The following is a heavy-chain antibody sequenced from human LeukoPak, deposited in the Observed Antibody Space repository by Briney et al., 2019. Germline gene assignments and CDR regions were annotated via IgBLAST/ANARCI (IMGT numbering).Heavy chain of an antibody. J-gene: IGHJ4*02. CDR1: GFTFSNYA. CDR3: AKAGPYYYDSSGSIDY. V-gene: IGHV3-23*01. Sequence: GGSLRLSCVASGFTFSNYAMCWVRQAAGKGLEWVSLFSRSGDNTYYADSVKGRFTISRDNSKNTLYLQMNSLRAEDTAVYYCAKAGPYYYDSSGSIDYWGQGTLVTVSS. CDR2: FSRSGDNT. D-gene: IGHD3-22*01.